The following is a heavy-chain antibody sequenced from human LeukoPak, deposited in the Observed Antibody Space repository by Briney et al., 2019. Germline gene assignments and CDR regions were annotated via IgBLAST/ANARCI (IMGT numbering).Heavy chain of an antibody. CDR2: IIPIFGTA. D-gene: IGHD1-26*01. J-gene: IGHJ3*02. V-gene: IGHV1-69*05. Sequence: ASVKVSCKASGGTFSSYAISWVQQAPGQGLEWMGGIIPIFGTANYAQKFQGRVTITTDESTSTAYMELSSLRSEDTAVYYCAKHKRPLGATYHDAFDIWGQGTMVTVSS. CDR1: GGTFSSYA. CDR3: AKHKRPLGATYHDAFDI.